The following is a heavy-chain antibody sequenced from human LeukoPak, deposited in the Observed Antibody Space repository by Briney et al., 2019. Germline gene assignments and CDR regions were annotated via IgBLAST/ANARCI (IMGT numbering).Heavy chain of an antibody. CDR2: IYYSGST. CDR3: ARVAGSYQYCFDY. Sequence: SETLSLTCTVSGGSISSYYWSWIRQPPGKGLEWIGYIYYSGSTNYNPSLKSRVTISVDTSKNQFSLKLSSVTAADTAVYYCARVAGSYQYCFDYWGQGTLVTVSS. CDR1: GGSISSYY. D-gene: IGHD3-10*01. J-gene: IGHJ4*02. V-gene: IGHV4-59*01.